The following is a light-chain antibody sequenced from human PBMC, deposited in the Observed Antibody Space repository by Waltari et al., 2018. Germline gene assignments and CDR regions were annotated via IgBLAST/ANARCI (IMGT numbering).Light chain of an antibody. Sequence: DIQMTQSPSTLSASVGDRVTIACRASQNIGSWLAWYQQTPGKAPKLLIYKASSLDSGVPSRFSGSGSGTEFTLTISSLQPDDVATYYCQEYNSSPSWTFGQGTKVEIK. J-gene: IGKJ1*01. CDR3: QEYNSSPSWT. CDR1: QNIGSW. CDR2: KAS. V-gene: IGKV1-5*03.